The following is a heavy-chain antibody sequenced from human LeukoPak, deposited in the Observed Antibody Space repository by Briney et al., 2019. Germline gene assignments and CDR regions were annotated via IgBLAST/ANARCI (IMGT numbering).Heavy chain of an antibody. Sequence: GGSLRLSRAVSGFTVSGNYMSWVCQAPGKGLEWVSLIYSGGTTYYADSVKGRFTISRDNSKNTLYLQMNSLRAEDTAVYYCARRAGGYSHPYDYWGQGILVTVSS. CDR1: GFTVSGNY. J-gene: IGHJ4*02. CDR2: IYSGGTT. V-gene: IGHV3-53*01. CDR3: ARRAGGYSHPYDY. D-gene: IGHD4-23*01.